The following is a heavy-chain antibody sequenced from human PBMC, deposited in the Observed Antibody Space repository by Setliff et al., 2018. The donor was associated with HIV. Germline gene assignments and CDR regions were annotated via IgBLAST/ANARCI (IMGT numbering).Heavy chain of an antibody. CDR3: RYVGSLQY. J-gene: IGHJ4*02. CDR2: IKIKTDGGTI. D-gene: IGHD1-26*01. CDR1: GLTISNVW. V-gene: IGHV3-15*01. Sequence: PGGSLRLSCAASGLTISNVWMTWVRQAPGKGLEWVGRIKIKTDGGTIDYAAPVKGRFTISRDDSKNTLYLQMNSLKTEDTGVYYCRYVGSLQYWGQGTLVTVSS.